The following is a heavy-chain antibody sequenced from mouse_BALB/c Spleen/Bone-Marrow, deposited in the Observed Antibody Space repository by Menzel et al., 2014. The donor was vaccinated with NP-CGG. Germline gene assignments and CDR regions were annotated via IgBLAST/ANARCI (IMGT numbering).Heavy chain of an antibody. CDR3: TIYYRSFAY. V-gene: IGHV1S127*01. Sequence: LQESGAELVKPGASVKISCKASGYTFTSYWMHWVKQRPGQGLEWIGVIDPSDSYTSYNQKFKGKATLTVDTSSSTAYMQLSSLTSEDSAVYYCTIYYRSFAYWGQGTLVTVSA. CDR2: IDPSDSYT. J-gene: IGHJ3*01. CDR1: GYTFTSYW. D-gene: IGHD2-14*01.